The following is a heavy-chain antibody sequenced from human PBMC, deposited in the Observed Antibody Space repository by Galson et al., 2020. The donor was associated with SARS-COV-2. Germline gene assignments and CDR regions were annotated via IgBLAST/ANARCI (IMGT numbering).Heavy chain of an antibody. CDR1: GGSISSGSYY. J-gene: IGHJ5*02. Sequence: SETLSLTCTVSGGSISSGSYYWSWVRHPAGKRLEWIGRIYGSGSTNYNPSLKSRLTISVDTSKNQFSLNLSSVTAADTAVYYCLREYIAAAGPTWFDPWGQGTLVTVSS. CDR3: LREYIAAAGPTWFDP. CDR2: IYGSGST. D-gene: IGHD6-13*01. V-gene: IGHV4-61*02.